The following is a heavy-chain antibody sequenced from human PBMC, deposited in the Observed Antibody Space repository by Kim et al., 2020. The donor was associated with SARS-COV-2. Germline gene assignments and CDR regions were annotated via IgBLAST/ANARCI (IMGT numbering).Heavy chain of an antibody. V-gene: IGHV3-48*03. CDR3: ASSPPFWGMDV. J-gene: IGHJ6*02. CDR2: ISSSGSTI. Sequence: GGSLRLSCAASGFTFSSYEMNWVRQAPGKGLEWVSYISSSGSTIYYADSVKGRFTISRDNAKNSLYLQMNSLRAEDTAVYYCASSPPFWGMDVWGQGTTVTVSS. CDR1: GFTFSSYE.